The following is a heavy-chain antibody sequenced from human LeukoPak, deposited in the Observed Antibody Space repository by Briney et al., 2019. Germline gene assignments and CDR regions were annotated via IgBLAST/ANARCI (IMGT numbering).Heavy chain of an antibody. D-gene: IGHD6-19*01. CDR3: ARDGRSGWNDHDY. CDR2: TKQDGSEK. J-gene: IGHJ4*02. Sequence: GGSLRLSCAASGFTLSSYWMSWVRQAPGKGLEWVANTKQDGSEKNYVDFVKGRFTISRDNAKSSLYLQMNSLRAEDTAVYYCARDGRSGWNDHDYWGQGTLVIVSS. CDR1: GFTLSSYW. V-gene: IGHV3-7*03.